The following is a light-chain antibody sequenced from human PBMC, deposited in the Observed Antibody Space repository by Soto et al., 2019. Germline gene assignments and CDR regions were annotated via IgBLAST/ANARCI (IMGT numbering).Light chain of an antibody. Sequence: EIVLTQSPGTLSLSPGERATLSCRASQTVSSNYLAWDQQKPGQAPRLLIYAASTRATGIPDRFSGSGSGPDFTLSISRLEPEDFAVSYCQLYGTSPTPFGQGTKVEI. V-gene: IGKV3-20*01. J-gene: IGKJ1*01. CDR3: QLYGTSPTP. CDR2: AAS. CDR1: QTVSSNY.